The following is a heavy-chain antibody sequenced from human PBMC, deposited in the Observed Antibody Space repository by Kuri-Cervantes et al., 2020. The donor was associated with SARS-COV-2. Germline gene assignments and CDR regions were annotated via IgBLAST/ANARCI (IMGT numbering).Heavy chain of an antibody. J-gene: IGHJ4*02. CDR2: ISYDGSNK. V-gene: IGHV3-30-3*01. CDR3: ARESSSRHGLIDY. Sequence: GESLKISCAASGFTFSSYAMHWVRQAPGKGLEWVAVISYDGSNKYYADSVKGRFTISRDNAKNTLYLQMNSLRTEDTALYYCARESSSRHGLIDYWGQGTLVTVSS. D-gene: IGHD6-13*01. CDR1: GFTFSSYA.